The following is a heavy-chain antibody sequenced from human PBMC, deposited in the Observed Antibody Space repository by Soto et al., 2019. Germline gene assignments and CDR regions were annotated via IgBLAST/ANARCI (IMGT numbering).Heavy chain of an antibody. CDR1: RDSVSSNSAA. V-gene: IGHV6-1*01. CDR2: TYYKSKWNN. CDR3: TGITWFRGMDV. J-gene: IGHJ6*02. Sequence: SQTLSLTCAISRDSVSSNSAAWNWISQSPSRGLEWLGRTYYKSKWNNDYALSVKSRITINPDTSKNQFSLHLYSVTPEDTAVYYCTGITWFRGMDVWGQGTPVTVSS. D-gene: IGHD3-10*01.